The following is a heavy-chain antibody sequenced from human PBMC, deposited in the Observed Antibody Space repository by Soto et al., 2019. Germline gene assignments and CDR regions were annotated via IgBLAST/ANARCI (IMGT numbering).Heavy chain of an antibody. J-gene: IGHJ4*02. Sequence: GGSLRLSCAASGLSVGGNNMSRVRQAPGKGLEWVSVIYIGGSTYYADSVKGRFTISRDNFKNTLYLQMKSLRAEDTALYHCASAGSGSYYKDFDYWGLGTLVTSPQ. D-gene: IGHD3-10*01. V-gene: IGHV3-53*01. CDR1: GLSVGGNN. CDR3: ASAGSGSYYKDFDY. CDR2: IYIGGST.